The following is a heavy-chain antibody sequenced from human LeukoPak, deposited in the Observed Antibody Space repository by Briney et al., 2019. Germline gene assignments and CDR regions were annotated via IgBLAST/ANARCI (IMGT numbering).Heavy chain of an antibody. V-gene: IGHV4-39*01. CDR3: APGSWYNWFDP. CDR2: IYYSGST. Sequence: SETLSLTCTVSGGSISSSSYYWGWIRQPPGKGLEWIGSIYYSGSTYYNPSLKSRVTISVNTSKNQFSLMLSSASAADTAVYYCAPGSWYNWFDPWGQGTLVTVSS. D-gene: IGHD6-13*01. CDR1: GGSISSSSYY. J-gene: IGHJ5*02.